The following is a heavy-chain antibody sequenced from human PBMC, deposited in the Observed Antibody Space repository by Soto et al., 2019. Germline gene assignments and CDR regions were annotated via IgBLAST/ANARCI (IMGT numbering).Heavy chain of an antibody. CDR3: ARRGYGCRWPNVDMDV. V-gene: IGHV3-64*01. J-gene: IGHJ6*03. CDR1: GFTFSNYE. CDR2: ISNNGAHT. D-gene: IGHD2-15*01. Sequence: EAQLVESGGGLVQPGGSLRLSCAASGFTFSNYEMHWVRQAPGKGLEYVSGISNNGAHTDYAKSVKGRFTISRDNSENTLYLQMGSLRAEDMALYYCARRGYGCRWPNVDMDVWGKGTTVTVS.